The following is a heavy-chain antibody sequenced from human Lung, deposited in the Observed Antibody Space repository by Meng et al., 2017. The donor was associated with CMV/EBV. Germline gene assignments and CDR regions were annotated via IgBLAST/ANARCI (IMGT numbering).Heavy chain of an antibody. V-gene: IGHV3-7*01. Sequence: GGSLRLSCKVSGFTFSNYWMNWVRQTPEKGLEWVANIKKDGSEKNYLGSVKGRFTISRDNAKNSLYLQMNRLRVEDTAVYYCARDFDYWGQGTRVTVSS. J-gene: IGHJ4*02. CDR2: IKKDGSEK. CDR1: GFTFSNYW. CDR3: ARDFDY.